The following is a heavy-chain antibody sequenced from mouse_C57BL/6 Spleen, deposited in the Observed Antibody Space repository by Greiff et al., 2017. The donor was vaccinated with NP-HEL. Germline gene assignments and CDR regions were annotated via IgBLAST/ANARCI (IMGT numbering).Heavy chain of an antibody. Sequence: VQLQHSGPGMVKPSQSLSLTCTVTGYSITSGYDWHWIRHFPGNKLEWMGYISYSGSTNYNPSLKSRISITHDTSKNHFFLKLNSVTTEDTATYYCARGSYGNYPYAMDYWGQGTSVTVSS. V-gene: IGHV3-1*01. D-gene: IGHD2-1*01. J-gene: IGHJ4*01. CDR3: ARGSYGNYPYAMDY. CDR2: ISYSGST. CDR1: GYSITSGYD.